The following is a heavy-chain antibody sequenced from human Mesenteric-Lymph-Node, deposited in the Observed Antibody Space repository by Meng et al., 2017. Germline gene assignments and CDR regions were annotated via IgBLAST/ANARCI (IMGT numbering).Heavy chain of an antibody. J-gene: IGHJ4*02. D-gene: IGHD2-2*02. CDR1: GYTFTSYY. Sequence: ASVKVSCKASGYTFTSYYMHWVRQAPGQGLEWMGIINPSGGSTSYAQKFQGRVTMTRDTSTSTVYMELSSLRSEDTAVYYCARTYCSSTSCYTQYYFDYWGQGTLVTVSS. CDR2: INPSGGST. CDR3: ARTYCSSTSCYTQYYFDY. V-gene: IGHV1-46*01.